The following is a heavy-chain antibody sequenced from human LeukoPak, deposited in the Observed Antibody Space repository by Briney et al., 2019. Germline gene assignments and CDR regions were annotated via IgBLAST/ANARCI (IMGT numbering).Heavy chain of an antibody. Sequence: GGSLRLSCAASGFTVSSNYMSWVRQAPGKGLEWVSVIYSGGSTYYADSVKGRFTISRDNSKDTLYPQMNSLRAEDTAVYYCARTAIFGPRDMDVWGKGTTVTVSS. CDR2: IYSGGST. CDR1: GFTVSSNY. V-gene: IGHV3-53*01. J-gene: IGHJ6*03. D-gene: IGHD3-3*01. CDR3: ARTAIFGPRDMDV.